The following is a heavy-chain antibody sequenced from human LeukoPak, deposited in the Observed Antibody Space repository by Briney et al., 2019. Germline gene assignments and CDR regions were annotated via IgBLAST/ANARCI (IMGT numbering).Heavy chain of an antibody. Sequence: PSETLSLTCSVSGAFTSRYYWSWVRQPLGQGLEWIGNIFYSGNSNYNPSLTSRISMSVDTSKTQFSLELTSLTAADTAVYYCTRTDPLGFFDQWGPGTLVTVSS. V-gene: IGHV4-59*12. CDR3: TRTDPLGFFDQ. J-gene: IGHJ4*02. CDR1: GAFTSRYY. D-gene: IGHD6-25*01. CDR2: IFYSGNS.